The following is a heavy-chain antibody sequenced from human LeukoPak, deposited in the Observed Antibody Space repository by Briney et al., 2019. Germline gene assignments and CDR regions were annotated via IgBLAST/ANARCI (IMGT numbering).Heavy chain of an antibody. Sequence: ASVKVSCKASGYTFTGYYMHWVRQAPGQGLEWMGWINTNTGNPTYAQGFTGRFVFSLDTSVSTAYLQISSLKAEDTAVYYCARVEGAPSYFFDYYGMDVWGQGTTVTVSS. CDR2: INTNTGNP. D-gene: IGHD2/OR15-2a*01. V-gene: IGHV7-4-1*02. CDR3: ARVEGAPSYFFDYYGMDV. CDR1: GYTFTGYY. J-gene: IGHJ6*02.